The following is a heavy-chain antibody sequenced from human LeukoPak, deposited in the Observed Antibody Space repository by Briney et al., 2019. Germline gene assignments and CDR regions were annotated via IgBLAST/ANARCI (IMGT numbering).Heavy chain of an antibody. J-gene: IGHJ4*02. V-gene: IGHV4-34*01. CDR1: GGSFSGYY. CDR3: ARDMSGHIFDY. CDR2: INHSGST. Sequence: SETLSLTCAVYGGSFSGYYWSWIRQPPGKGLEWIGEINHSGSTNYNPSLKSRVTMSVDTSKNQFSLKLSSVTAADTAVYYCARDMSGHIFDYWGQGTLVTVSS. D-gene: IGHD3-3*01.